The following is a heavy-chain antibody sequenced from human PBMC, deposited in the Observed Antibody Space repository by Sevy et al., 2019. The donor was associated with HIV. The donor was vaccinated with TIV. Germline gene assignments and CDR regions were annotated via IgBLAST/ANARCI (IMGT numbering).Heavy chain of an antibody. J-gene: IGHJ5*02. CDR2: INSDATSI. D-gene: IGHD2-21*01. CDR3: APDWRYCGLDP. CDR1: GFTFGNFW. V-gene: IGHV3-74*01. Sequence: GESLKISCAASGFTFGNFWMHWVRQAPGKGLVWVSRINSDATSISYADSVKGRFTISRDNAENTLYLQMNSLRAEDTAVYYCAPDWRYCGLDPWGQGTLVTVSS.